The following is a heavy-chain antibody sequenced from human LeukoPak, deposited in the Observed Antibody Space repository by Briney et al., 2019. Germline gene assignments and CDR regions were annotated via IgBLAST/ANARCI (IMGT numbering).Heavy chain of an antibody. CDR2: ISSGGGNI. V-gene: IGHV3-21*01. Sequence: GGSLRLSCAGSGFTFGTYSMNWGRQAPGRGLEWVSSISSGGGNIHYADSLKGRFTISRDNAKNSLYLQMNSLRAEDTAVYYCARDDSGGLTDFWGRGTLVTVSS. D-gene: IGHD6-19*01. CDR3: ARDDSGGLTDF. CDR1: GFTFGTYS. J-gene: IGHJ4*02.